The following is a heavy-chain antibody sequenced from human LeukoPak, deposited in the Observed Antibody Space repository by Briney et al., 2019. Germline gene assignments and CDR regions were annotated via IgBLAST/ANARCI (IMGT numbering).Heavy chain of an antibody. CDR2: IIPIFGTA. CDR1: GGTFSSYA. J-gene: IGHJ4*02. Sequence: SVKVSCKASGGTFSSYAISWVRQAPGQGLEWMGGIIPIFGTANYAQKFEGRVTITADESTSTAYMELSSLRSEDTAVYYCARGRTGSTDFDYWGQGTLVTVSS. D-gene: IGHD3/OR15-3a*01. CDR3: ARGRTGSTDFDY. V-gene: IGHV1-69*13.